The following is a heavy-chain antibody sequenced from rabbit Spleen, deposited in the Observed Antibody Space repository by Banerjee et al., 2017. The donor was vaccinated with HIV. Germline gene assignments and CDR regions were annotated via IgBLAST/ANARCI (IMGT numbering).Heavy chain of an antibody. V-gene: IGHV1S40*01. CDR1: GFDLSSYYY. Sequence: QSLEESGGDLVKPGASLTLTCKVSGFDLSSYYYMCWVRQAPGKGLEWIACIYTGSSGSTYYASWAKGRFTISKTSSTTVTLQMTSLTAADTATYFCARGPSGYGGPYYFNLWGPGTLVTVS. CDR2: IYTGSSGST. CDR3: ARGPSGYGGPYYFNL. J-gene: IGHJ4*01. D-gene: IGHD1-1*01.